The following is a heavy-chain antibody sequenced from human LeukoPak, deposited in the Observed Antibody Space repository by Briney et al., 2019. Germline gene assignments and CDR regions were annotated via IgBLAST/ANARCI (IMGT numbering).Heavy chain of an antibody. CDR3: AKSSSWSLYFDY. J-gene: IGHJ4*02. CDR1: GGSISSYY. D-gene: IGHD6-13*01. Sequence: SSETLSLTCTVSGGSISSYYWSWIRQPPGKGLEWIGYIYYSGSTNYNPSLKSRVTISVDTSKNQFSLKLSSVTAADTAVYYCAKSSSWSLYFDYWGQGALVTVSS. V-gene: IGHV4-59*01. CDR2: IYYSGST.